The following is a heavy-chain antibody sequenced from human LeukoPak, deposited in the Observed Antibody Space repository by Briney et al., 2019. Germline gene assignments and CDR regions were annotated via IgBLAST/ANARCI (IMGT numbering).Heavy chain of an antibody. Sequence: GGSLRLSCAASGFTFSSYAMSWVRQAPGKGLEWVSAISGSGGSTYYADSVKGRFTISRDNSKNTLYLQMNSLRAEDTAVYYCAKVRRCSGGSCDRYYFDCWGQGTLVTVSS. CDR3: AKVRRCSGGSCDRYYFDC. D-gene: IGHD2-15*01. V-gene: IGHV3-23*01. CDR1: GFTFSSYA. CDR2: ISGSGGST. J-gene: IGHJ4*02.